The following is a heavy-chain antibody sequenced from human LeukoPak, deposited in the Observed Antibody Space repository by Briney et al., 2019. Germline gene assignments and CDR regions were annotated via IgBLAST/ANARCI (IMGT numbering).Heavy chain of an antibody. V-gene: IGHV4-30-4*08. CDR3: AREMYYDFWSGSVTSH. CDR2: IYYSGST. D-gene: IGHD3-3*01. J-gene: IGHJ4*02. Sequence: SETLSLTCTVSGGSISSYYWSWIRQPPGKGLEWIGYIYYSGSTYYNPSLKSRVTISVDTSKNQFSLKLSSVTAADTAVYYCAREMYYDFWSGSVTSHWGQGTLATVSS. CDR1: GGSISSYY.